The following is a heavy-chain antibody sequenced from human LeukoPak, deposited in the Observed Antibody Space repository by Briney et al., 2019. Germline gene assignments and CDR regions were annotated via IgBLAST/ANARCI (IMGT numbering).Heavy chain of an antibody. V-gene: IGHV4-4*07. D-gene: IGHD7-27*01. CDR1: GGSISSYY. CDR2: IYTSGST. Sequence: SETLSLTCTVSGGSISSYYWSWIRQPAGKGLEWIGRIYTSGSTNYNPSLKSRVTMSVDTSKNQFSLKLSSVTAADTAVYYCAANWGSRYYYYYYMDVWGKGTTVPVSS. J-gene: IGHJ6*03. CDR3: AANWGSRYYYYYYMDV.